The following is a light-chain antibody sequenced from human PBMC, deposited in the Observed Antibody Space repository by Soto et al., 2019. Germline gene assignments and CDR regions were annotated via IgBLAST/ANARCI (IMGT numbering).Light chain of an antibody. J-gene: IGLJ1*01. Sequence: QSALTQPASVSGSPGQSITISCTGTSSDVGSYNLVSWYQQHPGKAPKHMIDEGSTRPSGVSNRFSGSKSGNTASLTISGLQAEDEADYYCCSYAGSSTRNYVFGTGTKLTVL. V-gene: IGLV2-23*01. CDR2: EGS. CDR1: SSDVGSYNL. CDR3: CSYAGSSTRNYV.